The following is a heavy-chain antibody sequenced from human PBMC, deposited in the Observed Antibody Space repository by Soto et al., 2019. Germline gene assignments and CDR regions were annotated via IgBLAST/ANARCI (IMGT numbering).Heavy chain of an antibody. CDR2: IYYSGST. J-gene: IGHJ4*02. Sequence: QLQLQESGPGLVKPSETLSLTCTVSGGSISSSSYYWGWIRQPPGKGLEWIGSIYYSGSTYYNPSLKSRVTISVDTAKSNFTLKLSSVTAADTAVYYCASQRAEYRYSGSLFDYWGQGTLVTVSS. D-gene: IGHD1-26*01. CDR3: ASQRAEYRYSGSLFDY. V-gene: IGHV4-39*02. CDR1: GGSISSSSYY.